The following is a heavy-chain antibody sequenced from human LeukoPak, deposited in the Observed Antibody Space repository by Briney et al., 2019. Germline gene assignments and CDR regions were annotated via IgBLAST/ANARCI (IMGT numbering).Heavy chain of an antibody. CDR3: ARDRSQVGFDP. CDR1: GFTFCSYR. Sequence: PGGSLRLSCAASGFTFCSYRMHWVPPAPGKGLVWFSRIKSDGSSITHADSVRGRFTSSRDNAKNALYLQMKSLRAEATAVYYCARDRSQVGFDPWGQGTLVTVSS. J-gene: IGHJ5*02. V-gene: IGHV3-74*03. CDR2: IKSDGSSI.